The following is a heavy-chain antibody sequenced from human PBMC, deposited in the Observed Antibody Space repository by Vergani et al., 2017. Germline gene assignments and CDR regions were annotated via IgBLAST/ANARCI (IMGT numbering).Heavy chain of an antibody. Sequence: QVQLQESGPRLVKPPGTLSLTRNVSGASISSSHWWSWFRQPPGKGLECIGEIYHSGSTNYNPSLESRITISIDKSKNQFSLKVKSVTAADTAVYYCAREFPSPCGAIRSYGRDVWCQGTTVTVSS. CDR1: GASISSSHW. CDR2: IYHSGST. D-gene: IGHD2-21*01. J-gene: IGHJ6*02. V-gene: IGHV4-4*03. CDR3: AREFPSPCGAIRSYGRDV.